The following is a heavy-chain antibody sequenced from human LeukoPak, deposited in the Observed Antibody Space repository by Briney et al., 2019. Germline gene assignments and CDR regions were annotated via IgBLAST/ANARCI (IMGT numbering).Heavy chain of an antibody. D-gene: IGHD3-10*01. CDR2: IKPNSGGT. CDR1: GYTFTGYY. CDR3: ARGTQYGSGTYLVSVVYFDY. J-gene: IGHJ4*02. V-gene: IGHV1-2*02. Sequence: ASVKVSCTASGYTFTGYYMHWVRQAPGQGIEWMGWIKPNSGGTNYAQKFQGRVTMTRDTSISTAYMELSRLRSDDTAVYYCARGTQYGSGTYLVSVVYFDYWGQGTLVTVSS.